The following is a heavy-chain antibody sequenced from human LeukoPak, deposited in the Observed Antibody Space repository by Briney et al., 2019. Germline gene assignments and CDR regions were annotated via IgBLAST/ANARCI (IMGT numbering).Heavy chain of an antibody. CDR1: GYTFTGYY. V-gene: IGHV1-2*02. CDR3: ATGGPVHHYGGDSIYYFDY. CDR2: INPNSGGT. Sequence: ASVKVSCKASGYTFTGYYMHWVRQAPGQGLEWMGWINPNSGGTSYAQKFQGGVTMTRDTSISTADMELSRLRSDDTAVYYCATGGPVHHYGGDSIYYFDYWGQGTLVTVSS. D-gene: IGHD4-23*01. J-gene: IGHJ4*02.